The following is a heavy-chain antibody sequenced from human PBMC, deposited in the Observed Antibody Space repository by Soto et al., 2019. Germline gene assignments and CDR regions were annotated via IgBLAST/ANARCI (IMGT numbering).Heavy chain of an antibody. CDR1: GFTFSDYY. J-gene: IGHJ6*02. Sequence: QVQLVESGGGLVKPGGSLRLSCAASGFTFSDYYMAWIRQAPGKGLEYVSDISRDGDSMYYADSVKGRFTISRDNAKNSLSLQMNSLRAEDTAVYYCARPNGESIHYYHGMDVWGQGTPVTVSS. V-gene: IGHV3-11*01. CDR2: ISRDGDSM. D-gene: IGHD3-10*01. CDR3: ARPNGESIHYYHGMDV.